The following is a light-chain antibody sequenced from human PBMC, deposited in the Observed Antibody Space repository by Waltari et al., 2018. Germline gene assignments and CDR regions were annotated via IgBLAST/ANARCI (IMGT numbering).Light chain of an antibody. CDR2: KAT. CDR1: SGSLSTTSY. Sequence: QTVVTQEPSLSVSPGGTVTLTCALSSGSLSTTSYATWYQQTPGQAPRTLVYKATARSSGFPDRFSGSILGNTAALTITGAQADDESDYYCALYMGSGIWVFGGGTRLTVL. CDR3: ALYMGSGIWV. J-gene: IGLJ3*02. V-gene: IGLV8-61*01.